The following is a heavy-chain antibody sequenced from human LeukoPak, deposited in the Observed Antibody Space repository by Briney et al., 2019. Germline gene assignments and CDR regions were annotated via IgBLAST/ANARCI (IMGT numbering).Heavy chain of an antibody. Sequence: GGSLRLSCAASGFTLSNYGMNWVRQAPGKGLEWVSYISSTSSTKDYADSAKGRFTISRDNAKSSLYLQTNSLRAEDTAVYYCARGGAARPDYWGQGTLVIVSS. J-gene: IGHJ4*02. V-gene: IGHV3-48*01. CDR1: GFTLSNYG. CDR2: ISSTSSTK. CDR3: ARGGAARPDY. D-gene: IGHD6-6*01.